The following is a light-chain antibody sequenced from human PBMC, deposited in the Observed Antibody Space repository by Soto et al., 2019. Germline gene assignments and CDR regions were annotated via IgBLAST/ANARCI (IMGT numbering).Light chain of an antibody. J-gene: IGKJ1*01. CDR3: QQYGSSPGT. CDR1: QSVSSNY. CDR2: GAS. Sequence: EIVLTQSPGTLSLSPGERATLSCRASQSVSSNYLGWFQQKPGQAPRLLIFGASYRDTGIPDRFSGSGSGTDFTLTISRLEPEDFAMYSCQQYGSSPGTFGQGTKVEVK. V-gene: IGKV3-20*01.